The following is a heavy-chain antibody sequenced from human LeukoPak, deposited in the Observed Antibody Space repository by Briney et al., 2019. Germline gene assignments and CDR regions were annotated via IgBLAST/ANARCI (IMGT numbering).Heavy chain of an antibody. Sequence: SETLSLTCTVSGGSISSYYWSWIRQPPGKGLEWIGYIYYSGSTNYSPSLKSRVTISVDTSKNQFSLKLSSVTAADTAVYYCARGGRSRDGSGSYFHWGQGTLVTVSS. J-gene: IGHJ4*02. CDR2: IYYSGST. V-gene: IGHV4-59*01. D-gene: IGHD3-10*01. CDR1: GGSISSYY. CDR3: ARGGRSRDGSGSYFH.